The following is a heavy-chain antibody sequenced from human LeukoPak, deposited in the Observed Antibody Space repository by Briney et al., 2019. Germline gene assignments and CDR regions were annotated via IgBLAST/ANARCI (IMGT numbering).Heavy chain of an antibody. CDR1: GTSINSHY. Sequence: SETLSLTCTVSGTSINSHYWSWIRQPAGKGLEWIGRIYISGSTNYNSSLQSRVTMSVDTSKNQFSLKLSSVTAADTAVYYCARALNPLPGTYYFDYWGQGTLVTVSS. J-gene: IGHJ4*02. CDR3: ARALNPLPGTYYFDY. V-gene: IGHV4-4*07. D-gene: IGHD2-15*01. CDR2: IYISGST.